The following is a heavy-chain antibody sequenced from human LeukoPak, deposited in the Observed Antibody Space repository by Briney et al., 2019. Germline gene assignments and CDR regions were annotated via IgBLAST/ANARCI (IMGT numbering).Heavy chain of an antibody. Sequence: SETLSLTCAVYGGSFSGYYWSWIRQPPGKGLEWIGEINHGGSTNYNPSLKSRVTISVDTSKNQFSLKLSSVTAADTAVYYCARGVWFGELSGFYFDYWGQGTLVTVSS. CDR3: ARGVWFGELSGFYFDY. CDR2: INHGGST. J-gene: IGHJ4*02. D-gene: IGHD3-10*01. V-gene: IGHV4-34*01. CDR1: GGSFSGYY.